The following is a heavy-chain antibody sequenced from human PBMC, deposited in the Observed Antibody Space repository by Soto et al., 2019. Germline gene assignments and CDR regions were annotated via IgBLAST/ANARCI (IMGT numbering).Heavy chain of an antibody. Sequence: QVQLQQWGAGLLKPSETLSLTCAVYGGSFSDYSWRWLRQPPGKGLAWIGEISHSGGSNYNPSLKSRVTISVDTSKNQFSLKLSSVTAADTAVYYCARGRKDYSSSWYVGWGQGTLVAVSS. CDR2: ISHSGGS. CDR1: GGSFSDYS. J-gene: IGHJ4*02. D-gene: IGHD6-13*01. CDR3: ARGRKDYSSSWYVG. V-gene: IGHV4-34*01.